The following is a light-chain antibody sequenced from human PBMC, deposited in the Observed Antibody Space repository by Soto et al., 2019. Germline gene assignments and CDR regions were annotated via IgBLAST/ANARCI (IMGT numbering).Light chain of an antibody. CDR3: QQYNNWPPIT. J-gene: IGKJ5*01. Sequence: EIVLTQSPGTLSLSPGESAILSCRASQSVNSNYLAWYQQKPGQAPRLLIYGASSRATGVPNRFSGSGSGTDFTLTISSLQSEDFAVYYCQQYNNWPPITFGQGTRLEI. CDR2: GAS. CDR1: QSVNSNY. V-gene: IGKV3-20*01.